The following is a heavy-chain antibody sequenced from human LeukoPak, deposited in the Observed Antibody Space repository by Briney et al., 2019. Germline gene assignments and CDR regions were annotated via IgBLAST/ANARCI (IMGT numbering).Heavy chain of an antibody. Sequence: PSETLSLTCAVYGGSFSGYYWSWIRQPPGKGLEWIGEIYHSGSTNYNPSLKSRVTISVDKSKNQFSLKLSSVTAADTAVYYCAKEPGYSSGSNWFDPWGQGTLVTVSS. V-gene: IGHV4-34*01. J-gene: IGHJ5*02. D-gene: IGHD6-19*01. CDR2: IYHSGST. CDR1: GGSFSGYY. CDR3: AKEPGYSSGSNWFDP.